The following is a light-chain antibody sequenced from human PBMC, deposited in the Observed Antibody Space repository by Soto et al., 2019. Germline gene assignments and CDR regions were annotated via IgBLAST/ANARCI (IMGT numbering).Light chain of an antibody. CDR2: GAS. CDR1: QSVRRN. V-gene: IGKV3-15*01. CDR3: QQYTNWPPGT. J-gene: IGKJ5*01. Sequence: EIVMTQSPATLSVSPGERATLSCRASQSVRRNLAWYQQKPGQATRLLIYGASPRATGILARFSGSGSGTEFTLTISSLQAEDCAVYYCQQYTNWPPGTLGQGTRREIK.